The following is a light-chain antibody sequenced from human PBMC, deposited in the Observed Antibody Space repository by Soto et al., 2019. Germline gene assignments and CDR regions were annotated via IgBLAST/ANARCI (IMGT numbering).Light chain of an antibody. V-gene: IGKV3-20*01. CDR1: QSIRSSF. CDR2: GAS. J-gene: IGKJ5*01. CDR3: QQYANSPIT. Sequence: SQSIRSSFLAWYQQKPGQAPRLLIYGASSRATGIPDRFSGTVSEPDFTLTISRLEPEGFAVYYCQQYANSPITFGQGTRLEIK.